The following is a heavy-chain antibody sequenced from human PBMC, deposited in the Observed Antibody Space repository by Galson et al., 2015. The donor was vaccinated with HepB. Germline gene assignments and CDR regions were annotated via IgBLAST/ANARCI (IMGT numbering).Heavy chain of an antibody. J-gene: IGHJ4*02. CDR2: IGGNGFST. V-gene: IGHV3-23*01. D-gene: IGHD2-8*02. CDR3: ARGTGGFFFDY. CDR1: GFTFSNYA. Sequence: SLRLSCAASGFTFSNYAMNWVRQAPGKGLEWVSTIGGNGFSTYFTDSVKGRFSISRDNSKNTLHLQMSSLRAEDTAVYYCARGTGGFFFDYWGQGTLVTVSS.